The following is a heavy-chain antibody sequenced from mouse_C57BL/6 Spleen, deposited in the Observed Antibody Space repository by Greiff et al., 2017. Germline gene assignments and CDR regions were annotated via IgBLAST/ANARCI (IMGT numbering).Heavy chain of an antibody. CDR3: ARRDYDGREYYAMDY. CDR1: GYTFTSYW. V-gene: IGHV1-50*01. Sequence: QVQLQQSGAELVKPGASVKLSCKASGYTFTSYWMQWVKQRPGQGLEWIGEIDPSDSYTNYNQKFKGKATLTVDTSSSTAYMQLSSLTSEDSAVYYCARRDYDGREYYAMDYWGQGTSVTVSS. CDR2: IDPSDSYT. D-gene: IGHD1-1*01. J-gene: IGHJ4*01.